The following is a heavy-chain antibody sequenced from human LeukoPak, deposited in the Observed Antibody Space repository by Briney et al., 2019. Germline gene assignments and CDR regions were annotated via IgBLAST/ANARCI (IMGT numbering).Heavy chain of an antibody. CDR2: ISGSGGST. D-gene: IGHD6-13*01. Sequence: GGSLRLSCAASGFTFSSYAMSWVRQAPGKGLEWVSAISGSGGSTYYADSVKGRFTISRDNSKNTLYLRMNSLRAEDTAVYYCAKGWQQLSSYPFDYWGQGTLVTVSS. J-gene: IGHJ4*02. V-gene: IGHV3-23*01. CDR3: AKGWQQLSSYPFDY. CDR1: GFTFSSYA.